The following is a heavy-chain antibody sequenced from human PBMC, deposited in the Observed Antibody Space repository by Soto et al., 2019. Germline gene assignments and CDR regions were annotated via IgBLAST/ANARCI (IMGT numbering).Heavy chain of an antibody. J-gene: IGHJ4*02. CDR1: GFTFSSYA. V-gene: IGHV3-23*01. Sequence: GALLVSCSASGFTFSSYAMSWVRQAPGKGLEWVSAISGSGGSTYYADSVKGRFTISRDNSKNTLYLQMNSLRAEDTAVYYCAKDGSMGYDFWSGYHVQGIDYWGQGTLVTVSS. CDR3: AKDGSMGYDFWSGYHVQGIDY. D-gene: IGHD3-3*01. CDR2: ISGSGGST.